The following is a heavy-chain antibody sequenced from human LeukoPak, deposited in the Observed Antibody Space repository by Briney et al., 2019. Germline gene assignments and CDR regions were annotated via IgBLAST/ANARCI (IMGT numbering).Heavy chain of an antibody. V-gene: IGHV3-23*01. J-gene: IGHJ5*02. D-gene: IGHD6-19*01. CDR3: AKDLSPTGYSSGWPLGWFDP. CDR1: GFTFSSYV. CDR2: ISNSGDNT. Sequence: GGTLRLSCAASGFTFSSYVISWVRQAPGKGLEWVSAISNSGDNTYYADSVKGRFTISRDNSKNTLYLQMNGLRAEDTAVYYCAKDLSPTGYSSGWPLGWFDPWGQGTLVTVSS.